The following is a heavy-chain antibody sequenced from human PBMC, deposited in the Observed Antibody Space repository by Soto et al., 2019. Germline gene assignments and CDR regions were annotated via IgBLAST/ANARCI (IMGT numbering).Heavy chain of an antibody. Sequence: GASVKVSCKASGGTFSSYTISWVRQAPGQGLEWMGRIIPILGIANYAQKFQGRVTITADKSTSTAYMELSSLRSEDTAVYYCATSPPRYCSSTSCYKGVANWFDPWGQGTLVTVSS. CDR1: GGTFSSYT. V-gene: IGHV1-69*02. D-gene: IGHD2-2*02. CDR3: ATSPPRYCSSTSCYKGVANWFDP. J-gene: IGHJ5*02. CDR2: IIPILGIA.